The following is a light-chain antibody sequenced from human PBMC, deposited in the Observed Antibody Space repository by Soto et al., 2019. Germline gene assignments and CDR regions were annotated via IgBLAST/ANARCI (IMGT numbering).Light chain of an antibody. CDR3: LLSYSGDVV. V-gene: IGLV7-46*01. CDR1: PGPVTSTHY. J-gene: IGLJ3*02. CDR2: DTS. Sequence: QDVVTQDPSLTVSPGGTVTLTCDSSPGPVTSTHYPYWFQQKPGQAPRTLIYDTSNRHSWTPARFSGSLLGGKAALTLSGAQPEDEAEYHCLLSYSGDVVFGGGTKLTVL.